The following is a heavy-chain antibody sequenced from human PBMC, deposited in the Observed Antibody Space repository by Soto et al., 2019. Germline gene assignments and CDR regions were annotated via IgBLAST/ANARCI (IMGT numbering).Heavy chain of an antibody. CDR1: GFTFSSYG. CDR2: IKHDESEK. CDR3: VKDYYDTLAGYYGPDY. J-gene: IGHJ4*02. Sequence: GGSLRLSCAASGFTFSSYGMHWVRQAPGQGLEWVADIKHDESEKYYVDSVKGRFTISRDNSKNSLFLQLNSLRPEDTAVYYCVKDYYDTLAGYYGPDYWGQGTLVTVSS. D-gene: IGHD3-9*01. V-gene: IGHV3-30*02.